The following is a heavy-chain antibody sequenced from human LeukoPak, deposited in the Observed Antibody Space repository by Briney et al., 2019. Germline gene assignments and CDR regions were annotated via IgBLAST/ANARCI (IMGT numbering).Heavy chain of an antibody. V-gene: IGHV3-30*02. CDR2: IRYDGSNK. D-gene: IGHD3-10*01. CDR3: AKDPPSFGEGGYMDV. J-gene: IGHJ6*03. Sequence: GGSLRLSCAASGFTFSSYGMHWVRQAPGKGLEWVAFIRYDGSNKYYADSVKGRFTISRDNSKNTLYLQMNSLRAEDTAVYYCAKDPPSFGEGGYMDVWGKGTTVTVSS. CDR1: GFTFSSYG.